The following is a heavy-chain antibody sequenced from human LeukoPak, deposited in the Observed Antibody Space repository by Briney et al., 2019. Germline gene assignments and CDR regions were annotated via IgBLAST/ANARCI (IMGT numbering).Heavy chain of an antibody. V-gene: IGHV3-30*03. CDR2: ISYDGSNK. D-gene: IGHD3-10*01. Sequence: QTGGSLRLSCAASGFTFSSYGMHWVRQAPGKGLEWVAVISYDGSNKYYADSVKGRFTISRDNSKNTLYLQMNSLRAEDTAVYYCARDRREVVRGVIGWGMDVWGQGTTVTVSS. CDR1: GFTFSSYG. J-gene: IGHJ6*02. CDR3: ARDRREVVRGVIGWGMDV.